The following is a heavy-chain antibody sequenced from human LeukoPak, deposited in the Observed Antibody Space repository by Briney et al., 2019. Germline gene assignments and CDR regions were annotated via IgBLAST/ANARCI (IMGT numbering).Heavy chain of an antibody. CDR2: IYYSGST. J-gene: IGHJ5*02. V-gene: IGHV4-61*01. CDR1: GGSASSGSYY. CDR3: ARVLMVSYIFDP. Sequence: KSSETLSLTCTVSGGSASSGSYYWSWIRQPPGKGLEWIGYIYYSGSTNYNPSLKSRVTISVDTSKNQFSLKLSSVTAADTAVYYCARVLMVSYIFDPWGQGTLVTVSS. D-gene: IGHD2-8*01.